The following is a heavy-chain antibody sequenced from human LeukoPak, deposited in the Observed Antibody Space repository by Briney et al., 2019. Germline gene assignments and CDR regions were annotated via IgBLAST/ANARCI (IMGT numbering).Heavy chain of an antibody. V-gene: IGHV3-23*01. CDR2: ISGTGGST. D-gene: IGHD6-6*01. CDR3: AGPSPGRHYYYGMDV. CDR1: GFTFSSYA. J-gene: IGHJ6*02. Sequence: GGSLRLSCAGSGFTFSSYAMSWVRQAPGKGLEWVSTISGTGGSTYYADSVKGQFTISRDNAKNSLYLQMNSLRAEDTAVYYCAGPSPGRHYYYGMDVWGQGTTVTVSS.